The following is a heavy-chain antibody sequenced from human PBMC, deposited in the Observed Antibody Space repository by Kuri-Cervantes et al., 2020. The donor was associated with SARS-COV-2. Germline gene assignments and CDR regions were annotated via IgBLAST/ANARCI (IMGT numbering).Heavy chain of an antibody. CDR1: GFTFSSYG. CDR3: AKDAGDKGMDV. Sequence: LTCAASGFTFSSYGMHWVRQAPGKGLEWVAVISYDGSNKYYADSVKGRFTISRDNSKNTLYLQMNSLRAEDTAVYYCAKDAGDKGMDVWGQGTTVTVSS. J-gene: IGHJ6*02. V-gene: IGHV3-30*18. CDR2: ISYDGSNK.